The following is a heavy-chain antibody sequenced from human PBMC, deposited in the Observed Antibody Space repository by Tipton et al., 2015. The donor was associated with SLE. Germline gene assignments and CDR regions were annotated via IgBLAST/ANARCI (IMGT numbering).Heavy chain of an antibody. CDR2: IYYSGST. J-gene: IGHJ4*02. Sequence: TLSLTCTVSGGSISSYYWSWIRQPPGKGLEWIGYIYYSGSTNYNPSLKSRATISVDTSKNQFSLKLSSVTAADTAVYYCAAAGTGHYFDYWGQGTLVTVSS. CDR1: GGSISSYY. D-gene: IGHD6-13*01. CDR3: AAAGTGHYFDY. V-gene: IGHV4-59*01.